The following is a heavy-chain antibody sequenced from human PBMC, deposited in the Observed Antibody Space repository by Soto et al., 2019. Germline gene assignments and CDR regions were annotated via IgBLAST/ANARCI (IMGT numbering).Heavy chain of an antibody. CDR1: GGSFSGYY. J-gene: IGHJ6*03. CDR2: INHSGST. Sequence: SETLSLTCAVYGGSFSGYYWSWIRQPPGKGLEWIGEINHSGSTNYNPSLKSRVTISVDTSKNQFSLKLSSVTAADTAVYYCARGRRGSRDYDFWSGYYKELYYYMDVWGKGTTVTVSS. D-gene: IGHD3-3*01. CDR3: ARGRRGSRDYDFWSGYYKELYYYMDV. V-gene: IGHV4-34*01.